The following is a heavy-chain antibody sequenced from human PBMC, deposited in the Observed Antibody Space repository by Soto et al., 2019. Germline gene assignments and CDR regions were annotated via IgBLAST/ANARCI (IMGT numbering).Heavy chain of an antibody. J-gene: IGHJ5*02. V-gene: IGHV1-18*01. Sequence: ASVKRSCKASAYIIIRYGISRVIHAPGQGLEWMGWISANNGNTNYAQKLQGRVTMTTDTSTSTAYMELRSLRSDDTAVYYCARDPGPSSWYLIRFDPWGQGTLVTVSS. CDR2: ISANNGNT. CDR3: ARDPGPSSWYLIRFDP. D-gene: IGHD6-13*01. CDR1: AYIIIRYG.